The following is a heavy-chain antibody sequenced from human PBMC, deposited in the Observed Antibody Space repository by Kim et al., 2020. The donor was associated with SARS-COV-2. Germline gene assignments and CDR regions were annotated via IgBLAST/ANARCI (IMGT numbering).Heavy chain of an antibody. CDR3: TTDWDYYDSSGYYTSLDY. CDR2: IKSKTDGGTT. Sequence: GGSLRLSCAASGFTFSNAWMSWVRQAPGKGLEWVGRIKSKTDGGTTDYAAPVKGRFTISRDDSKNTLYLQMNSLKTEDTAVYYCTTDWDYYDSSGYYTSLDYCGQGTLVTVSS. V-gene: IGHV3-15*01. D-gene: IGHD3-22*01. CDR1: GFTFSNAW. J-gene: IGHJ4*02.